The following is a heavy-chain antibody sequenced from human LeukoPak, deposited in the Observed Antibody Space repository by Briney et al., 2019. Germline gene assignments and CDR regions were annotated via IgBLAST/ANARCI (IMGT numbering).Heavy chain of an antibody. CDR2: INTDGSTT. CDR1: GFTFSNDW. Sequence: PGGSLRLSCAASGFTFSNDWMHWVRQAPGKGLVWVSRINTDGSTTTYADSVKGRFTISRDNAKNTLYLQMNSLRVEDTALYYCARSPGGIYHYWGQGTLVTVSS. J-gene: IGHJ4*02. CDR3: ARSPGGIYHY. V-gene: IGHV3-74*01. D-gene: IGHD1-26*01.